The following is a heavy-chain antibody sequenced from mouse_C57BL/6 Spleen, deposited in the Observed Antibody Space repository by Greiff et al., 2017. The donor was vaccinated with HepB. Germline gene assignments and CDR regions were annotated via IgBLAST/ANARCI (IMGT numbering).Heavy chain of an antibody. D-gene: IGHD2-1*01. CDR1: GYTFTDYN. CDR3: ARFYYGNPYYYAMDY. V-gene: IGHV1-18*01. Sequence: EVQRVESGPELVKPGASVKIPCKASGYTFTDYNMDWVKQSHGKSLEWIGDINPNNGGTIYNQKFKGKATLTVDKSSSTAYMELRSLTSEDTAVYYCARFYYGNPYYYAMDYWGQGTSVTVSS. J-gene: IGHJ4*01. CDR2: INPNNGGT.